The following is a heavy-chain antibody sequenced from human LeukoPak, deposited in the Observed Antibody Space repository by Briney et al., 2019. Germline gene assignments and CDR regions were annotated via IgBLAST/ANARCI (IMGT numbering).Heavy chain of an antibody. D-gene: IGHD3-22*01. V-gene: IGHV1-2*02. J-gene: IGHJ3*02. CDR3: ARSRITMIVVVPKADAFDI. CDR2: INPNSGGT. Sequence: ASVKVSCKASGYTFTGYYMHWVRQAPGQGLERMGWINPNSGGTNYAQKFQGRVTMTRDTSISTAYMELSRLRSDDTAVYYCARSRITMIVVVPKADAFDIWGQGTMVTVSS. CDR1: GYTFTGYY.